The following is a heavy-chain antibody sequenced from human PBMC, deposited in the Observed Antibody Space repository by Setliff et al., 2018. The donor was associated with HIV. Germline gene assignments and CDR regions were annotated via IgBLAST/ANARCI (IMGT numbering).Heavy chain of an antibody. CDR1: GLTFNRYW. J-gene: IGHJ4*02. V-gene: IGHV4-4*02. D-gene: IGHD6-6*01. CDR2: TYHSGST. Sequence: GSLRLSCVASGLTFNRYWMSWVRQPPGKGLEWIGETYHSGSTNYNPSLKSRVTISVDTSKNQFSLKLNSVIAADTAVYYCARGRGIAARHFDYWGQGTLVTVSS. CDR3: ARGRGIAARHFDY.